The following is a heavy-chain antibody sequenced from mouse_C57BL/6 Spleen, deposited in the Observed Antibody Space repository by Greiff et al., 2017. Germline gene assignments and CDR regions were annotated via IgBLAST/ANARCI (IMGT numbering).Heavy chain of an antibody. CDR2: IYPRSGNT. D-gene: IGHD1-1*01. CDR1: GYTFTSYG. V-gene: IGHV1-81*01. J-gene: IGHJ4*01. Sequence: QVQLQQSGAELARPGASVKLSCKASGYTFTSYGISWVKQRTGQGLEWIGEIYPRSGNTYYNEKFKGKATLTADKSSSTAYMELRSLTSEDSAVYFCARERDYYGSTAMDYWGQGTSVTVSS. CDR3: ARERDYYGSTAMDY.